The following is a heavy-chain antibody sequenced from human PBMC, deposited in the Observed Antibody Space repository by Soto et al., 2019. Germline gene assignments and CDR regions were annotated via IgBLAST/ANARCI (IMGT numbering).Heavy chain of an antibody. CDR3: ARGQHYYYYYYMDV. V-gene: IGHV3-9*01. D-gene: IGHD6-13*01. J-gene: IGHJ6*03. Sequence: GGSLRLSCAASGFTFDDYAMHWVRQAPGKGLEWVSGISWDGSSKCYADSVKGRFTISRDNAKNSLYLQMNSLRAEDTAVYYCARGQHYYYYYYMDVWGKGTTVTVSS. CDR1: GFTFDDYA. CDR2: ISWDGSSK.